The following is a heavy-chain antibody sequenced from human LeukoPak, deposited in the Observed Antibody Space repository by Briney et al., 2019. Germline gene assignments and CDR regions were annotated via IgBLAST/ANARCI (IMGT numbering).Heavy chain of an antibody. V-gene: IGHV3-30-3*01. J-gene: IGHJ4*02. CDR3: ARDLTRIAVAGYLDY. CDR1: GFTFSRYA. CDR2: ISYDGSIE. D-gene: IGHD6-19*01. Sequence: GGSLRLSCAASGFTFSRYAMHWVRQAPGKGLEWVAVISYDGSIEYYADSVKGRFTISRDNSKNTLYLQMNSLRPEDTAVYYCARDLTRIAVAGYLDYWGQGTLVTVSS.